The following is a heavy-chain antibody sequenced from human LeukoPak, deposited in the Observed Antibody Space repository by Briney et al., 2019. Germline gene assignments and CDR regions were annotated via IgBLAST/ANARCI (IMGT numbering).Heavy chain of an antibody. V-gene: IGHV3-23*01. CDR2: IRGDGART. CDR1: GFTFSSYG. D-gene: IGHD5-18*01. Sequence: GGSLRLSCAASGFTFSSYGMSWVRQAPGKGLEWVSGIRGDGARTYYSDSVKGRFTISRDNSKNTLYLQMNSLRAEDTALYYCAKDYSGYSYGYYLFDYWGQGILVTVSS. CDR3: AKDYSGYSYGYYLFDY. J-gene: IGHJ4*02.